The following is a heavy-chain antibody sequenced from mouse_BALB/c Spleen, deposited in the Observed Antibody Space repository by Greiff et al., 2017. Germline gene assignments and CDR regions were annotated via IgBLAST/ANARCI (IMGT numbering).Heavy chain of an antibody. CDR1: GFTFSSYA. Sequence: EVKVVESGGGLVKPGGSLKLSCAASGFTFSSYAMSWVRQSPEKRLEWVAEISSGGSYTYYPDTVTGRFTISRDNAKNTLYLEMSSLRSEDTAMYYCAREHYYGSPWFAYWGQGTLVTVSA. D-gene: IGHD1-1*01. V-gene: IGHV5-9-4*01. CDR2: ISSGGSYT. J-gene: IGHJ3*01. CDR3: AREHYYGSPWFAY.